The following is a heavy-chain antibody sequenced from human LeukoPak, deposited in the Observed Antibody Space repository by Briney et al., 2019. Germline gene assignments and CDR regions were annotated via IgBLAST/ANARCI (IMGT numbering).Heavy chain of an antibody. CDR1: GFTFSSYA. Sequence: GSLRLSCAASGFTFSSYAMSWIRQPPGKGLEWIGSIFYSGTTYYNPSLKSRVTISVDTSKNQFSLKLGSATAADTAVYYCARRGSIHLWTYWGQGTLVTVSS. D-gene: IGHD5-18*01. CDR2: IFYSGTT. V-gene: IGHV4-39*01. J-gene: IGHJ4*02. CDR3: ARRGSIHLWTY.